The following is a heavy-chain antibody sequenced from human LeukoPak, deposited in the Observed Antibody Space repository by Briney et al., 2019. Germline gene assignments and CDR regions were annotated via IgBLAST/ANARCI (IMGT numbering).Heavy chain of an antibody. CDR2: INTNTGNP. J-gene: IGHJ5*02. D-gene: IGHD6-13*01. CDR1: EYTFTSYD. CDR3: ARDHSSSHLVIDP. Sequence: ASVKVSCKASEYTFTSYDINWVRQATGQGLEWMGWINTNTGNPTYAQGFTGRFVFSLDTSVSTAYLQISSLKAEDTAVYYCARDHSSSHLVIDPWGQGTLVTVSS. V-gene: IGHV7-4-1*02.